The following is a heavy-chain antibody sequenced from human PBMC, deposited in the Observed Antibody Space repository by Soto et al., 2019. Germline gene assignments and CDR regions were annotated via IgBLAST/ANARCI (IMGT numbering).Heavy chain of an antibody. V-gene: IGHV3-30-3*01. Sequence: GGSLRLSCAASGFTFSSYAMHWVRQAPGKGLEWVAVISYDGSNKYYADSVKGRFTISRDNSKNTLYLQMNSPRAEDTAVYYCASLSYKYYDFWSGYYTKTEYFQHWGQGTLVTAPQ. CDR3: ASLSYKYYDFWSGYYTKTEYFQH. D-gene: IGHD3-3*01. CDR1: GFTFSSYA. CDR2: ISYDGSNK. J-gene: IGHJ1*01.